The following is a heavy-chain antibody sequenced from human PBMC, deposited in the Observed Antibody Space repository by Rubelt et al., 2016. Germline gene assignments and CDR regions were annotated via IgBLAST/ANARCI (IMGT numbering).Heavy chain of an antibody. D-gene: IGHD3-22*01. Sequence: QVQLVQSGAEVKKPGASVKVSCKASGYTFTGYYMHWVRQAPGQGLEWMGWINPNSGGTNYAQKFQGRGPMTRDTSISTAYMELSRLRSDDTAVYYCARFAIGGHSSGYLFDYWGQGTLVTVSS. CDR2: INPNSGGT. CDR1: GYTFTGYY. CDR3: ARFAIGGHSSGYLFDY. J-gene: IGHJ4*02. V-gene: IGHV1-2*02.